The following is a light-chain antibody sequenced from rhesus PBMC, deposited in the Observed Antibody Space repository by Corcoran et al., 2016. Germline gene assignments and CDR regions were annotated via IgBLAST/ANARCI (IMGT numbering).Light chain of an antibody. J-gene: IGKJ1*01. V-gene: IGKV1-22*01. CDR2: KAS. CDR3: LQYSSSPWT. CDR1: QSISSW. Sequence: DIQMTQSPSSLSASVGDTVTITCRASQSISSWLDWYQQKPGKAPKLRIYKASSLQSGVPSRFSGSGSGTDFNLTISSLQTEDFATYYCLQYSSSPWTFGQGTKVEIK.